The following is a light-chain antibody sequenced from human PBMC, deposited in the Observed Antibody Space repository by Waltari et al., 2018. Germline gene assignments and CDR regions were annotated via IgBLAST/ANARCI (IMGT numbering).Light chain of an antibody. Sequence: DIEMTQSPSTLSASVGDGVTITCRASQSISNWLAWYKQKPGKAPKLLIYKASNLESGVPSRFSGSGSGTEFTLTISSLQPEDFATYFCQQTYSALCCTFGQGTKLEIK. CDR1: QSISNW. V-gene: IGKV1-5*03. CDR3: QQTYSALCCT. CDR2: KAS. J-gene: IGKJ2*02.